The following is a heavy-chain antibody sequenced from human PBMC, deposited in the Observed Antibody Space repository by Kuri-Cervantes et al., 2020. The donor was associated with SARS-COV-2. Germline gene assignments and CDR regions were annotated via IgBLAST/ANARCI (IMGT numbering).Heavy chain of an antibody. Sequence: SVKVSCKGSGGSFNNYGINFVRQVPGQGLEWVGGITPLFGATDNAQKFKGRVTFTADKTTNTAYMELGSPKSDDTAVYYCARSTGTKPGLGYSDSWGQGTLVTVSS. D-gene: IGHD1-7*01. CDR1: GGSFNNYG. V-gene: IGHV1-69*06. J-gene: IGHJ5*01. CDR3: ARSTGTKPGLGYSDS. CDR2: ITPLFGAT.